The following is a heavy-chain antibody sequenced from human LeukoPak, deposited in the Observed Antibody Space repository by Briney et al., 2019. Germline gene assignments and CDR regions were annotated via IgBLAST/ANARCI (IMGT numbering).Heavy chain of an antibody. Sequence: ASVTVSCKASGYTFTSYDINWVRQATGQGLEWMGWMNPNSGNTGYAQKFQGRVTITRNTSISTAYMELSSLRSEDTAVYYCARSGYCSGGSCYSDYWGQGTLVTVSS. V-gene: IGHV1-8*03. CDR3: ARSGYCSGGSCYSDY. D-gene: IGHD2-15*01. CDR2: MNPNSGNT. J-gene: IGHJ4*02. CDR1: GYTFTSYD.